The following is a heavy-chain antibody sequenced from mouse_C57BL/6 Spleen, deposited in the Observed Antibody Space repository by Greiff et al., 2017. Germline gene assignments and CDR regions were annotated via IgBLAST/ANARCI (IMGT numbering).Heavy chain of an antibody. CDR3: AREKGAWFAY. CDR1: GFTFSSYA. J-gene: IGHJ3*01. D-gene: IGHD3-3*01. Sequence: DVKLVESGGGLVKPGGSLKLSCAASGFTFSSYAMSWVRQTPEKRLEWVATISDGGSYTYYPDNVKGRFTISRDNAKNNLYLQMGHLKSEDTAMYYCAREKGAWFAYWGQGTLVTVSA. V-gene: IGHV5-4*01. CDR2: ISDGGSYT.